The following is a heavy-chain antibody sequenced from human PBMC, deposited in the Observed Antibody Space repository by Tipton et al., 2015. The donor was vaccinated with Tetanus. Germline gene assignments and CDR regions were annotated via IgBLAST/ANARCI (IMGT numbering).Heavy chain of an antibody. D-gene: IGHD2-2*01. J-gene: IGHJ4*02. V-gene: IGHV6-1*01. CDR1: GDRLSSDIAA. CDR3: ARGYAGGAWDV. CDR2: TYYRSKWSN. Sequence: PGLVKPSQTLSVTCVISGDRLSSDIAAWYWIRQSPSRGLEWLGRTYYRSKWSNDYAVSVKSRVTITSDTSKNQFSLQLGSVTPEDTAVYYCARGYAGGAWDVWGQGTQVTASS.